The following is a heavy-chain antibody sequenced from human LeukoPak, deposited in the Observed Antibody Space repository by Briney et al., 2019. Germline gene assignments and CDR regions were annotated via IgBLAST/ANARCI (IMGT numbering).Heavy chain of an antibody. CDR2: ISSSSSYI. V-gene: IGHV3-21*01. CDR3: ARGSYDILTGYYRWDWYYFDY. CDR1: GFTFSSYS. D-gene: IGHD3-9*01. Sequence: GGSLRLSCAASGFTFSSYSMNWVRQAPGKGLEWVSSISSSSSYIYYADSVKGRFTISRDNAKNSLYLQMNSLRAEDTAVYYCARGSYDILTGYYRWDWYYFDYWGQGTLVTVSS. J-gene: IGHJ4*02.